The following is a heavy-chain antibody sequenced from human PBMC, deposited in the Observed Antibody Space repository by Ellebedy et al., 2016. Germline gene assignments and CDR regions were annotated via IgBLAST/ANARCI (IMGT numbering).Heavy chain of an antibody. J-gene: IGHJ4*02. Sequence: GGSLRLXCAASRFTFSDYAMSWVRQAPGKGLEWVSSISGSGGSTYYIDSVKGRFTISRDNSKNTLYLQVHGLSAEDTAVYYCAKSGGILEWRICHFDYWGQGTLVTVSS. CDR1: RFTFSDYA. V-gene: IGHV3-23*02. CDR3: AKSGGILEWRICHFDY. CDR2: ISGSGGST. D-gene: IGHD3-3*01.